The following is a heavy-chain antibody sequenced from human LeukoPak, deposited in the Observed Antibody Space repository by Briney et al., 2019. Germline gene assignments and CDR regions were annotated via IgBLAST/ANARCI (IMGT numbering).Heavy chain of an antibody. V-gene: IGHV5-51*01. CDR2: IYPGDSDT. D-gene: IGHD2-15*01. J-gene: IGHJ3*02. Sequence: LAESLKLSCKGSGYSFTSYWIGWVRQMPGKGLEWMGIIYPGDSDTRYSPSFQGQVTISADKSISTAYLQWSSLKASDTAMYYCARSRAAQDDAFDIWGQGKMVTVSS. CDR1: GYSFTSYW. CDR3: ARSRAAQDDAFDI.